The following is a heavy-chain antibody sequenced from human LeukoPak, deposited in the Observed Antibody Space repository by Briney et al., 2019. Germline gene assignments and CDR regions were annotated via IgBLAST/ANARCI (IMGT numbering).Heavy chain of an antibody. J-gene: IGHJ6*03. CDR1: GYTFTSYG. CDR3: ARGGSRVPAATFYYYYMDV. V-gene: IGHV1-18*01. D-gene: IGHD2-2*01. Sequence: EASVKVSCKASGYTFTSYGISWVRQAPGQGLEWMGWISAYNGNTNYAQKLQGRVTMTTDTSTSTAYMELRSLRSDDTAVYYCARGGSRVPAATFYYYYMDVWGKGTTVTVSS. CDR2: ISAYNGNT.